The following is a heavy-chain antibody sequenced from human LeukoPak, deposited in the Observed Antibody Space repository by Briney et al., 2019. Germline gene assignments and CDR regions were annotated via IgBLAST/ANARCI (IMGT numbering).Heavy chain of an antibody. Sequence: SETLSLTCTVSGGSISSGSYYWSWIRQPAGKGLEWIGRIYTSGSTNYNPSLKSRVTISVDTSKNQFSLKLSSVTAADTAVYYRARVLRYGWFDPWGQGTLVTVSS. D-gene: IGHD5-18*01. J-gene: IGHJ5*02. CDR1: GGSISSGSYY. CDR3: ARVLRYGWFDP. CDR2: IYTSGST. V-gene: IGHV4-61*02.